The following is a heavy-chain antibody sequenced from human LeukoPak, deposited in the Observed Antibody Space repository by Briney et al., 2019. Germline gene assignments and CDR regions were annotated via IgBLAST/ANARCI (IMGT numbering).Heavy chain of an antibody. D-gene: IGHD6-6*01. V-gene: IGHV1-69*05. Sequence: GSSVKVSCKASGGTFISYAISWVRQAPGQGLEWMGRIIPIFGTANYAQKFQGRVTITTDESTSTAYMELSSLRSEDTAVYYCATPYSSSSVAPMDVWGKGTPVTVSS. J-gene: IGHJ6*03. CDR1: GGTFISYA. CDR2: IIPIFGTA. CDR3: ATPYSSSSVAPMDV.